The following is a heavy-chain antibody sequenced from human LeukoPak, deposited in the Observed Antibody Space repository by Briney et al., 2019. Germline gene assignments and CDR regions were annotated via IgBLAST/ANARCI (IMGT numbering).Heavy chain of an antibody. CDR2: ISYDGSNK. CDR1: GFTFSSYG. Sequence: GGSLRLSCAASGFTFSSYGMHWVRQAPGKGLEWVAVISYDGSNKYYADSVKGRFTISRDNAKNSLYLQMNSLRAEDTAVYYCAMGQSEGWAFVYWGQGTLVTVSS. J-gene: IGHJ4*02. CDR3: AMGQSEGWAFVY. D-gene: IGHD1-26*01. V-gene: IGHV3-30*03.